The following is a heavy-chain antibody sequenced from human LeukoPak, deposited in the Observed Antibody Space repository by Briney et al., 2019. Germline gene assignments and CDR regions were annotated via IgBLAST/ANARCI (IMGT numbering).Heavy chain of an antibody. J-gene: IGHJ5*02. Sequence: PGGSLRLSCAASGLTFSNDAVRWVRHAPGKGLEWVSTISGRVGSTFYADSLRGRFTISSDNSKNTLYLQTNSVRAEDTAVYYCAKSQGSTTWYVWCDPWGQGTLVTVSS. D-gene: IGHD2-2*01. CDR1: GLTFSNDA. V-gene: IGHV3-23*01. CDR2: ISGRVGST. CDR3: AKSQGSTTWYVWCDP.